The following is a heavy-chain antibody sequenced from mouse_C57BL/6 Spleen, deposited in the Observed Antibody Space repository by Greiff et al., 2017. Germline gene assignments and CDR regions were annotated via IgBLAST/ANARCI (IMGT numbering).Heavy chain of an antibody. CDR3: ARLVDY. Sequence: VQLQQSGAELVKPGASVKLSCKASGYTFTSYWMPWVKQRPGRGLEWIGRFEPNSGGTKYNEKFKSKATLTVDKPSSTAYRQLSSLTSEDSAVYYCARLVDYWSQGTTLTVSS. CDR1: GYTFTSYW. CDR2: FEPNSGGT. J-gene: IGHJ2*01. V-gene: IGHV1-72*01.